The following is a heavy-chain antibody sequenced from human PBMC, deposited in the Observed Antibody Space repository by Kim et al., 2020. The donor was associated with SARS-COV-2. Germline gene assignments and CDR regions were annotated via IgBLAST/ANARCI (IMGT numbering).Heavy chain of an antibody. Sequence: SYADSVKGRFTISRDNAKNALYLQMTCLRAEDRAVYYCARWGSSSCYGWGQGTLVTVST. D-gene: IGHD2-2*01. J-gene: IGHJ4*02. CDR3: ARWGSSSCYG. V-gene: IGHV3-74*01.